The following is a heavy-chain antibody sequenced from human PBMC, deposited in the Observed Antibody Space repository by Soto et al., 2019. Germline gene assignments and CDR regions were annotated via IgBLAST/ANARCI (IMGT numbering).Heavy chain of an antibody. J-gene: IGHJ5*02. CDR2: ISSSSTYI. V-gene: IGHV3-21*01. CDR1: GFTFNTYS. D-gene: IGHD4-4*01. Sequence: LRLSCVASGFTFNTYSMNWVRQAPGKGLEWVLSISSSSTYIFYADSVKGRFTISRDNAKNSLYLQMNSLRAEDTAVYYCARSGGYSNYEYNWFDPWGQGTLVTVSS. CDR3: ARSGGYSNYEYNWFDP.